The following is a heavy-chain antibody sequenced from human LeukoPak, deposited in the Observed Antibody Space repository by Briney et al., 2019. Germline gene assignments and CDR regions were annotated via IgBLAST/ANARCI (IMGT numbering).Heavy chain of an antibody. V-gene: IGHV3-74*01. CDR3: ARGHLALYAFDI. CDR2: MNSDGSST. CDR1: GFTFKNHW. J-gene: IGHJ3*02. Sequence: GGSLKLSCAASGFTFKNHWMHWLRQAPGKGLVWVSRMNSDGSSTAYADSVKGRFTISGDNAKNSLYLQMNSLRAEDTAVYYCARGHLALYAFDIWGQGTMVTVSS.